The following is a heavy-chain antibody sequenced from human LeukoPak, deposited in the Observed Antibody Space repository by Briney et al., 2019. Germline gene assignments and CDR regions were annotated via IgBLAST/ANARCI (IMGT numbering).Heavy chain of an antibody. V-gene: IGHV4-34*12. CDR3: ARHGNKRYSISWQKLDY. CDR2: IIHSGSA. D-gene: IGHD6-13*01. CDR1: GGSFSGYY. J-gene: IGHJ4*02. Sequence: SETLSLTCAVYGGSFSGYYWRWIRQPPGEGLEWIGEIIHSGSANYNTSLKSRVTISVDTSKNQFSLKLSSVTAADTAVYYCARHGNKRYSISWQKLDYWGQGALVTVSS.